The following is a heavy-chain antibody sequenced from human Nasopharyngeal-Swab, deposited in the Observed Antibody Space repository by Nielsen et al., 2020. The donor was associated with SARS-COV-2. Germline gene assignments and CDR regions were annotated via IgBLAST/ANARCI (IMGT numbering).Heavy chain of an antibody. CDR3: AREGYYGSGERKIDY. J-gene: IGHJ4*02. CDR1: GYTFTSYG. CDR2: ISAYNGNT. D-gene: IGHD3-10*01. Sequence: ASVKVSCKASGYTFTSYGISWVRQAPGQGLEWMGWISAYNGNTNYAQKLQGRVTMTTDTSTSTAYMELRSLRSDNTAVYYCAREGYYGSGERKIDYWGQGTLVTVSS. V-gene: IGHV1-18*01.